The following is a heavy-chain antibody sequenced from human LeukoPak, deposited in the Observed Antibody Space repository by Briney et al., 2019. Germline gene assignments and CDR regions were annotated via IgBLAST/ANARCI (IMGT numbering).Heavy chain of an antibody. Sequence: GGSLRLSCAASGFNFGDSRMTWVRQAPGKGLQWVANVNQDGTEKHFLDSVEGRFTISRDNAKNTLYLQMNSLRAEDTAVYYCASQADSAYGDYNWGQGTLVTVSS. D-gene: IGHD4-17*01. J-gene: IGHJ4*02. CDR2: VNQDGTEK. V-gene: IGHV3-7*02. CDR1: GFNFGDSR. CDR3: ASQADSAYGDYN.